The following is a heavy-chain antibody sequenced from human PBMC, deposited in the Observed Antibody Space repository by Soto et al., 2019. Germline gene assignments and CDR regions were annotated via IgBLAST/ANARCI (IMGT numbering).Heavy chain of an antibody. Sequence: SETLSLTCSASGGSITSSSHFWGWVRQPTGKGLEWIGTIYFTGNTYYTPSLKSRLTMSIDTSKNELSLRLKSVTAADTAVYYCAGQTFTIAAASYGRSNWFDPWGPGTLVTVSS. D-gene: IGHD6-25*01. J-gene: IGHJ5*02. CDR2: IYFTGNT. V-gene: IGHV4-39*01. CDR3: AGQTFTIAAASYGRSNWFDP. CDR1: GGSITSSSHF.